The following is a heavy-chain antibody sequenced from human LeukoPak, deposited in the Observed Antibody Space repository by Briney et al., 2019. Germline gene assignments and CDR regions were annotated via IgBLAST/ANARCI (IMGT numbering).Heavy chain of an antibody. Sequence: PVGSLRLSCAASGFTFSSYWMSWVRQAPGKGLEWVANKKQDGSETYYVDSVKGRFTISRDNAKNSLYLQMNSLRAEDTAVYYCARVRLDGNFWSGYYPLDYWGQGTLVTVSS. CDR2: KKQDGSET. D-gene: IGHD3-3*01. CDR1: GFTFSSYW. CDR3: ARVRLDGNFWSGYYPLDY. V-gene: IGHV3-7*01. J-gene: IGHJ4*02.